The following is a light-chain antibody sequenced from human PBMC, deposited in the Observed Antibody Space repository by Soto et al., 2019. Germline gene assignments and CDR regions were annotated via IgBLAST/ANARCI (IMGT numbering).Light chain of an antibody. CDR3: QHYNSWPIT. CDR2: GTS. CDR1: QSVASN. J-gene: IGKJ5*01. Sequence: EIVMTQSPASLSVSPGESVTLSCRASQSVASNLAWYQQKPGQAPRLLIYGTSTRATGVPARVSGSGSGTDFTLTISSLQAADFAVYHCQHYNSWPITFGQGTRLDIK. V-gene: IGKV3-15*01.